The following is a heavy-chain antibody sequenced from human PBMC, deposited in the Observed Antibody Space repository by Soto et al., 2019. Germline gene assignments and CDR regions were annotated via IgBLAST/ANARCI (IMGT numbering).Heavy chain of an antibody. Sequence: SVKVSCKASGGTFSSYTISWVRQAPVQGLEWMGRIIPILGIANYAQKFQGRVTITADKSTSTAYMELSSLRSEDTAVYYCARGTYCSSTSCYVGNYYYYCMDVWGKGTTVTVSS. V-gene: IGHV1-69*02. J-gene: IGHJ6*03. CDR3: ARGTYCSSTSCYVGNYYYYCMDV. CDR1: GGTFSSYT. D-gene: IGHD2-2*01. CDR2: IIPILGIA.